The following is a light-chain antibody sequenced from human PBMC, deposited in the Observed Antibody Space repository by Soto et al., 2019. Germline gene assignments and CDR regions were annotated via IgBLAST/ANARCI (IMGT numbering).Light chain of an antibody. CDR2: GAS. CDR3: QQYGSSPHT. CDR1: QSVSSSY. Sequence: EIVLTQSPGTLSLSPGERATLSCRASQSVSSSYLAWYQHKPGQAPRLLIYGASSRATGIPDRFRGSGSGTDFTLTISRLEPEDFAVYYCQQYGSSPHTFGEGTKVEIK. V-gene: IGKV3-20*01. J-gene: IGKJ2*01.